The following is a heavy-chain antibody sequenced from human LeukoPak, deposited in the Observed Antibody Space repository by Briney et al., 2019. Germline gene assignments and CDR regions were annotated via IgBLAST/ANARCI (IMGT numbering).Heavy chain of an antibody. J-gene: IGHJ4*02. V-gene: IGHV1-18*01. CDR1: GYTFTSYG. CDR3: ARDYYGSGSYSPFDY. CDR2: ISAYNGNT. Sequence: ASVKVSCKASGYTFTSYGISWVRQAPGQGLEWMGWISAYNGNTNYAQKLQGRVTMTTDTSTSTAYMELRSLRSDDTAVYYCARDYYGSGSYSPFDYWGQGTLVTVSS. D-gene: IGHD3-10*01.